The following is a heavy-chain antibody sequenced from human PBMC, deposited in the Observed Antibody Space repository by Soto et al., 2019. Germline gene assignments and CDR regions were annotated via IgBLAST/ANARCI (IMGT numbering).Heavy chain of an antibody. CDR3: AVEAQCSIVDCPGAFDI. V-gene: IGHV3-15*01. CDR1: GFSFTDVW. Sequence: EVQLVESGGGVAKPGGSLRLSCEASGFSFTDVWMTWVRQAPGKGLEWVGRIKRKMDGETTEYAAPVKGRYSISRDDLKNTLFLQMNSLKSEDTAVYYCAVEAQCSIVDCPGAFDIWGQGTMVTVSS. CDR2: IKRKMDGETT. J-gene: IGHJ3*02. D-gene: IGHD2-2*01.